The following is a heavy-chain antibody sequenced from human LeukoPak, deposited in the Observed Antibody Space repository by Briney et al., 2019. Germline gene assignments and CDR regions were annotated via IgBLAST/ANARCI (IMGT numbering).Heavy chain of an antibody. J-gene: IGHJ4*02. V-gene: IGHV4-39*01. CDR1: GGSISSSSYY. CDR3: ARHRTIYYDNGGYWV. Sequence: PSETLSLTCTVSGGSISSSSYYWGWIRQPPGKGLEWIGGIYYSGSTYYNPSLKSRVTISVDTSKNQFSLKLSSVTAADTAVYYCARHRTIYYDNGGYWVWGQGTLVTVSS. CDR2: IYYSGST. D-gene: IGHD3-22*01.